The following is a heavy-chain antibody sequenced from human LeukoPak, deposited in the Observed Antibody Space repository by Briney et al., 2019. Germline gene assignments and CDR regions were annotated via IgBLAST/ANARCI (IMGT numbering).Heavy chain of an antibody. V-gene: IGHV7-4-1*02. D-gene: IGHD3-3*01. J-gene: IGHJ4*02. CDR2: INTNTGNP. Sequence: ASVKVSCKASGYTFTSYAMNRVRQAPGQGLEWMGWINTNTGNPTYAQGFTGRFVFSLDTSVSTAYLQISSLKAEDTAVYYCARGESYYDFWSGYPTGSFWGQGTLVTVSS. CDR3: ARGESYYDFWSGYPTGSF. CDR1: GYTFTSYA.